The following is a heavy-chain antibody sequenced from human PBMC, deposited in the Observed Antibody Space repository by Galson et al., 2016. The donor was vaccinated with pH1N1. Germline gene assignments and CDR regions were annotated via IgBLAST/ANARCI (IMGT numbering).Heavy chain of an antibody. J-gene: IGHJ6*02. CDR1: GFTFNNYA. D-gene: IGHD1-7*01. CDR2: ITSRGRT. CDR3: ARTSEDFADVDLRVFYYYGMDV. Sequence: SLRLSCAASGFTFNNYAMSWVRQAPGKGLEWVSIITSRGRTYYADSVKGRFTISRDNSKNTLYLQMSSLRAEDTALYYCARTSEDFADVDLRVFYYYGMDVGGQGTTVTVSS. V-gene: IGHV3-23*01.